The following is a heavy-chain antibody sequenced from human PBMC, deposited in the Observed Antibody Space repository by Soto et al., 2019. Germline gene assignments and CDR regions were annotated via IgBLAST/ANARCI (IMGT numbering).Heavy chain of an antibody. J-gene: IGHJ4*02. CDR1: GGSFSGYY. Sequence: SETLSLTCAVYGGSFSGYYWSWIRQPPGKGLEWIGEINHSGSTNYNPSLKSRVTISVATSENQFSLKLSSLTAADTAVYYCARENGYDYIWGSYRYPSYFDYWGQGTLVTVSS. CDR2: INHSGST. V-gene: IGHV4-34*01. D-gene: IGHD3-16*02. CDR3: ARENGYDYIWGSYRYPSYFDY.